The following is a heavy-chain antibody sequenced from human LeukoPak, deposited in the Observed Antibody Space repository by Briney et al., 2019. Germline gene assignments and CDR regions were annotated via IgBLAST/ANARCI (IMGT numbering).Heavy chain of an antibody. D-gene: IGHD4-17*01. CDR2: INAADGNT. J-gene: IGHJ4*02. V-gene: IGHV1-3*01. CDR3: AVGAFDY. Sequence: ASVKVSCKASGYSFGNHTMHWVRQAPGQRLEWMGWINAADGNTKYSQNFQGRVTISRDSSASTAYMELTSLTSEDTAVYYCAVGAFDYWGQGTLVTVSS. CDR1: GYSFGNHT.